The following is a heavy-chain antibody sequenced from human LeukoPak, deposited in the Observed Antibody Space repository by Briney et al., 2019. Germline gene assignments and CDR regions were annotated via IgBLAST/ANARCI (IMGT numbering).Heavy chain of an antibody. V-gene: IGHV4-61*02. CDR3: ARVLLPLYGMDV. J-gene: IGHJ6*02. CDR1: GGSISSGSYY. Sequence: SQTLSLTCTVSGGSISSGSYYGRWIRQPAGKGLEWIGRIYPSGSTNYNPSLKRRVTISVDTSKNQFSLKLSSVTAADTAVYYCARVLLPLYGMDVWGQGRTVTVSS. D-gene: IGHD3-22*01. CDR2: IYPSGST.